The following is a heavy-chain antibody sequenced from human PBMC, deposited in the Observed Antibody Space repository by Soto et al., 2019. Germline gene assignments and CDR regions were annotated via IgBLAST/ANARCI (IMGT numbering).Heavy chain of an antibody. D-gene: IGHD3-22*01. V-gene: IGHV3-15*07. J-gene: IGHJ3*01. CDR3: TTDWGSGYYYVRAFDL. Sequence: SVSEAWMNWVRPAPGKGLEWVGRIKSKSDGGTTDYAAPVKGRFTISRDDSKNTLYLQMNSLKTDDTALYYCTTDWGSGYYYVRAFDLWGQGTVVTVSS. CDR1: SVSEAW. CDR2: IKSKSDGGTT.